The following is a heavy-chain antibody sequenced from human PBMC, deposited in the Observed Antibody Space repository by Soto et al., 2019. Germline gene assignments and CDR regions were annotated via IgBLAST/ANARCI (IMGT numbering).Heavy chain of an antibody. CDR1: GGTFNTYA. CDR3: AREVPVPTPPSVY. J-gene: IGHJ4*02. D-gene: IGHD3-10*01. Sequence: QVQLVQSGAEMKNPGSSVKVSCQAAGGTFNTYAMNLVRQAPGQGPEWMGDISPMFGAANYAAKFQGRITITADESPGTSHMPLSSLTSDDTALYFCAREVPVPTPPSVYWGQGTLGSVSS. CDR2: ISPMFGAA. V-gene: IGHV1-69*19.